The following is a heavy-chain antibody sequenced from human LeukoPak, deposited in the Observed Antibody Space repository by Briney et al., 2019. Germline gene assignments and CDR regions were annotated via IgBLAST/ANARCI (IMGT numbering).Heavy chain of an antibody. V-gene: IGHV3-23*01. Sequence: GGSLRLSCAASGFTFSIYAMSWVRQAPGKGLEWVSAISGSGGTAYYADSVKGWFTISRDNSKNTLYLQMNSLRGEDTAVYYCARGRISMVRGVIINYWGQGTLVTVSS. CDR1: GFTFSIYA. J-gene: IGHJ4*02. CDR3: ARGRISMVRGVIINY. CDR2: ISGSGGTA. D-gene: IGHD3-10*01.